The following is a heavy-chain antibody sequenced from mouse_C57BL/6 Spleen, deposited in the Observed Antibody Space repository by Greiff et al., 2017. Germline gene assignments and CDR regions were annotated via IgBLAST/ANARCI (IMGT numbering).Heavy chain of an antibody. J-gene: IGHJ2*01. Sequence: VQLQQPGAELVRPGSSVKLSCKASGYTFTSYWMPWVKQRPIQGLEWIGNIDPSASETHYNQKFKDKATLTVDKSSSTAYMQLSSLTSEDSAVYYCAREGDGSSYGFDYWGQGTTLTVSS. CDR3: AREGDGSSYGFDY. D-gene: IGHD1-1*01. CDR1: GYTFTSYW. CDR2: IDPSASET. V-gene: IGHV1-52*01.